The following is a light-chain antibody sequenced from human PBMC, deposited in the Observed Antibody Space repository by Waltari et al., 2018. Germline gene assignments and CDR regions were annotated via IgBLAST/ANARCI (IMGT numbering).Light chain of an antibody. CDR2: EAI. CDR1: SSDFRNFNL. CDR3: CSYAGVSTWV. V-gene: IGLV2-23*01. Sequence: QSALTQPASVSGSPGQSITISCTGISSDFRNFNLVSWYQPHPGEAPKLILYEAIKRPAGVANLLSGSKAGDTASLTISGLQAEDGSDYYCCSYAGVSTWVFGGGTKVTVL. J-gene: IGLJ3*02.